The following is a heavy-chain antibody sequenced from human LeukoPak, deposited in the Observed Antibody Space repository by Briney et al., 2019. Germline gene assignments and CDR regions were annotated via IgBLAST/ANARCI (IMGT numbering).Heavy chain of an antibody. CDR2: INPGGSET. CDR3: LAGGGY. J-gene: IGHJ4*02. D-gene: IGHD3-16*01. Sequence: PGGSLRLSCAASGLTFARLWMNWVRQAPGKGLEWVANINPGGSETYYVDSVKGRFTVSRDNARNSLYLQMNWLRGEDTAVYYCLAGGGYWGQGTLVTVSS. V-gene: IGHV3-7*01. CDR1: GLTFARLW.